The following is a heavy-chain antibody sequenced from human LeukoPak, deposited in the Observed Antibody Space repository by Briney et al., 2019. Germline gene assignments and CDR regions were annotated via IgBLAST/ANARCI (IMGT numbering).Heavy chain of an antibody. Sequence: GGSLRLSCAASGFTFSNAWMSWVRQAPGKGLEWVGRIKSNSDGGTTDYAAPVKGRFTISRDDSKNTLYLQVNSLRTEDTAIYYCIIDRYGGNSVWGRGTLVTVSS. V-gene: IGHV3-15*01. D-gene: IGHD4-23*01. CDR3: IIDRYGGNSV. CDR1: GFTFSNAW. CDR2: IKSNSDGGTT. J-gene: IGHJ2*01.